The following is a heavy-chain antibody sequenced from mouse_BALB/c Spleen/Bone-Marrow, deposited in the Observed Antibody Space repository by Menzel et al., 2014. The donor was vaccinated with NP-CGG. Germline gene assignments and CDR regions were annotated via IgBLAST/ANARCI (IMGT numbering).Heavy chain of an antibody. J-gene: IGHJ2*01. V-gene: IGHV1-4*02. CDR3: AREATYYAYFDY. CDR1: GYTFTSFT. Sequence: VQLQQSAPELARPEASVKMSCKASGYTFTSFTIQWIKQRPGQGLEWIGYINPTRGYTDYNQKFKDRTTLTADKSSSTTYMQLTSLTSEDSAVYYCAREATYYAYFDYWGQGTALAVSS. CDR2: INPTRGYT. D-gene: IGHD1-1*01.